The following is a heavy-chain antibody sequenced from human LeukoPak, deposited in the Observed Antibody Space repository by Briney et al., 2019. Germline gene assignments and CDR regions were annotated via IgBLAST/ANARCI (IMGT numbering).Heavy chain of an antibody. CDR2: IYYTGST. Sequence: SETLSLTCTVSGGSISSGDYYWSWIRQPPGKGLEWIGSIYYTGSTYYNPSLKSRVTISVDTSKNQFSLKLSSVTAADTAVYYCARAQFIYYFDYWGQGTLVTVSS. V-gene: IGHV4-30-4*01. CDR1: GGSISSGDYY. CDR3: ARAQFIYYFDY. D-gene: IGHD3-10*01. J-gene: IGHJ4*02.